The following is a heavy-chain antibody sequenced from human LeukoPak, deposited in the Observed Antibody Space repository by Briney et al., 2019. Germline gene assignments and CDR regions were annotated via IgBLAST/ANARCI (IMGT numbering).Heavy chain of an antibody. CDR2: IYYSGST. D-gene: IGHD3-9*01. Sequence: SETLSLTCTVSGGSISSYYWSWIRQPPRKGLEWIGYIYYSGSTNYNPSLKSRVTISVDTSKNQFSLKLSSVTAADTAVYYCARAPVGLTGYNFDYWGQGTLVTVSS. V-gene: IGHV4-59*01. CDR1: GGSISSYY. J-gene: IGHJ4*02. CDR3: ARAPVGLTGYNFDY.